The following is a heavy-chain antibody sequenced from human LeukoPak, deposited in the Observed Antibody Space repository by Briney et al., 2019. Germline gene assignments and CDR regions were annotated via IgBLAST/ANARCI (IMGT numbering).Heavy chain of an antibody. CDR2: MYGDGST. D-gene: IGHD3-22*01. CDR1: GFSVSTNF. V-gene: IGHV3-66*01. CDR3: AKDTYDSSGYYGD. Sequence: GGSLRLSCAASGFSVSTNFMTWVRQAPGKGLDWVSIMYGDGSTYNADSVKGRFTISRDNSKNTLYLQMNSLRAENTAVYYCAKDTYDSSGYYGDWGQGTLVTVSS. J-gene: IGHJ4*02.